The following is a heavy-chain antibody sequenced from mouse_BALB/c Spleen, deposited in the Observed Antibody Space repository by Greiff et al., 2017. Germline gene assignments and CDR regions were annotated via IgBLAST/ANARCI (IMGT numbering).Heavy chain of an antibody. CDR1: GYTFTSYW. J-gene: IGHJ4*01. V-gene: IGHV1-87*01. CDR2: IYPGDGDT. D-gene: IGHD1-1*01. Sequence: QVQLKQSGAELARPGASVKLSCKASGYTFTSYWMQWVKQRPGQGLEWIGAIYPGDGDTRYTQKFKGKATLTADKSSSTAYMQLSSLASEDSAVYYCAREDYYGSSYEDYYAMDYWGQGTSVTVSS. CDR3: AREDYYGSSYEDYYAMDY.